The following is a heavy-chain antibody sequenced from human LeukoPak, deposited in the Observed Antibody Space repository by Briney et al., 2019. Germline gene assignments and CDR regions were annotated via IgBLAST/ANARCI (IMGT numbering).Heavy chain of an antibody. CDR2: IYYSGSS. J-gene: IGHJ5*02. Sequence: SQTLSLTCTVSGGPITSGAFYWSWIRQLPGKGLEWIGYIYYSGSSDYNPSLKSRVSISVDTSKNQFSLKLSSVTAADTAVYYCARYEYSSSSRGFDPWGQGTLVTVSS. CDR3: ARYEYSSSSRGFDP. D-gene: IGHD6-6*01. V-gene: IGHV4-31*03. CDR1: GGPITSGAFY.